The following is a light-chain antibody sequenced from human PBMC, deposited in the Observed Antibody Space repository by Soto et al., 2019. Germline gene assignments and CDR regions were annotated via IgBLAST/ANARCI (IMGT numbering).Light chain of an antibody. J-gene: IGKJ1*01. Sequence: DIQMTQSPSTLSASVGDRVTITCRASQSISTWLAWYQQKPGKAPKFLIYDASTLESGVPSRFSGSGFGTEFSLTISSLQPDDFGSYYCQHMRTFGQGTKWIS. V-gene: IGKV1-5*01. CDR1: QSISTW. CDR3: QHMRT. CDR2: DAS.